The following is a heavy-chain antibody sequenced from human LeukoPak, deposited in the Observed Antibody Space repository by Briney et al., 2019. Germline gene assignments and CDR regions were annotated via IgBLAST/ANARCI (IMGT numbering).Heavy chain of an antibody. J-gene: IGHJ5*02. V-gene: IGHV1-2*02. CDR3: ARDQPPYDFWSGYTLGWFDP. CDR2: INPNSGGT. Sequence: VASVKVSCKASGYTFTGYYMHWVRQAPGQGLEWMGWINPNSGGTNYAQKFQGRVTMTRDTSISTAYMELSRLRSDDTAVYYCARDQPPYDFWSGYTLGWFDPWGQGTLVTVSS. D-gene: IGHD3-3*01. CDR1: GYTFTGYY.